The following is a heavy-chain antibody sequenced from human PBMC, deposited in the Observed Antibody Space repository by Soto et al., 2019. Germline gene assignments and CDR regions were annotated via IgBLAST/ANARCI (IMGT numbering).Heavy chain of an antibody. CDR2: ISGSGGST. J-gene: IGHJ4*02. CDR1: GFTFSSYA. Sequence: EVQLLESGGGLVQPGGSLRLSCAASGFTFSSYAMSWVRHAPGKGLEWVSAISGSGGSTYYADSVKGRFTISRDNSKNTLYLQMNSLRAEDTAVYYCAKDMGRYYDSSGFGYWGQGTLVTVSS. CDR3: AKDMGRYYDSSGFGY. V-gene: IGHV3-23*01. D-gene: IGHD3-22*01.